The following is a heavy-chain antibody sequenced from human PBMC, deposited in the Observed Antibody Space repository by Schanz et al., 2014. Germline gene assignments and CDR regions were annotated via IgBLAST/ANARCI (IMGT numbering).Heavy chain of an antibody. D-gene: IGHD6-13*01. V-gene: IGHV3-23*04. CDR1: GFTLSNYA. CDR2: LSEGGGGT. CDR3: ARGLIAAAGGAFDY. Sequence: EVQLVESGGGLVQPGGSLRLSCAASGFTLSNYAMSWVRQAPGKGLEWVSALSEGGGGTHYADSVRGRFTISSDSSKNTLYLQMNSLRAGDAAVYYCARGLIAAAGGAFDYWGQGTLVAVSS. J-gene: IGHJ4*02.